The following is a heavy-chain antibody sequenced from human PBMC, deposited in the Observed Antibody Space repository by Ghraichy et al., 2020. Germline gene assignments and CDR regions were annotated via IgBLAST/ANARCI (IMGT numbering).Heavy chain of an antibody. Sequence: ESLNISCTVSGGSISSYYWSWIRQPPGKGLEWIGYIYTSGSTNYNPSLKSRVTISVDTSKNQFSLKLSSVTAADTAVYYCARHSDSSSWYGLDDAFDIWGQGTMVTVSS. CDR3: ARHSDSSSWYGLDDAFDI. D-gene: IGHD6-13*01. V-gene: IGHV4-4*09. CDR2: IYTSGST. J-gene: IGHJ3*02. CDR1: GGSISSYY.